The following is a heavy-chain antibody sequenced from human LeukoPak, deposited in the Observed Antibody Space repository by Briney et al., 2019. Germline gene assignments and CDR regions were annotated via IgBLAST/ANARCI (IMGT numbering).Heavy chain of an antibody. V-gene: IGHV3-30*04. CDR2: ISYDGSNK. CDR3: MRGATDTTRWFDP. Sequence: GGSLRLSCAASGFTFSSYAMHWVRQAPGKGLEWVAVISYDGSNKYYADSVKGRFTISRDNAKNSLYLQMNGLRAEDTAAYYCMRGATDTTRWFDPWGQGTLVTVSS. J-gene: IGHJ5*02. D-gene: IGHD1-7*01. CDR1: GFTFSSYA.